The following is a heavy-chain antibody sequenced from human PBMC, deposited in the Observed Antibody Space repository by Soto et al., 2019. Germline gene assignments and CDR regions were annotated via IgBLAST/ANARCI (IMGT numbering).Heavy chain of an antibody. CDR1: GGTFNTYA. Sequence: QVQLVQSETEVKKPGSAVRVSCKASGGTFNTYAMNWVRQAPGQGLEWMGGILPMFDRPRYAQKFQGRVTITVDEPTTTAYMDLSSLRSDDTAVYYCTRSIGSGGVIGGFDYWGQGTLVTVSS. CDR3: TRSIGSGGVIGGFDY. V-gene: IGHV1-69*01. CDR2: ILPMFDRP. J-gene: IGHJ4*02. D-gene: IGHD3-16*02.